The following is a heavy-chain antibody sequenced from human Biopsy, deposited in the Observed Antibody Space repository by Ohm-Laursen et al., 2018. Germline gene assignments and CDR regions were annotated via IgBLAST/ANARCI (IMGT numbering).Heavy chain of an antibody. CDR1: GKTFSDYY. CDR3: GNEVHGRDY. CDR2: INQSGRT. J-gene: IGHJ4*02. D-gene: IGHD2-15*01. V-gene: IGHV4-34*08. Sequence: GTLSLTWEVYGKTFSDYYWSWIRQPPGKGLEWIGQINQSGRTNYNPSLKSRVNISADKSNNQFSLKLTSVTSADTAVYFCGNEVHGRDYWGLGALVTVSS.